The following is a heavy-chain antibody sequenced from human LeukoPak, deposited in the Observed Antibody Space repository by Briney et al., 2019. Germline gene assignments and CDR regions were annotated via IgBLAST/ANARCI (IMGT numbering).Heavy chain of an antibody. CDR3: ATSDTAMALDAFDI. D-gene: IGHD5-18*01. V-gene: IGHV3-53*01. CDR2: IYAGGGT. CDR1: GLTVSTNY. Sequence: GGSLRLSCAASGLTVSTNYMRWIRQAPGKGLEWVSLIYAGGGTAYADSVKGRFTISRDNAKNSLYLQMNSLRAEDTAVYYCATSDTAMALDAFDIWGQGTMVTVSS. J-gene: IGHJ3*02.